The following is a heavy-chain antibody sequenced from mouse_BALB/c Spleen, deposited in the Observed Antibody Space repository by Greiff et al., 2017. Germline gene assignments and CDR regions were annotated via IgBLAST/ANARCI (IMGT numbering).Heavy chain of an antibody. V-gene: IGHV1-15*01. Sequence: VQLQQSGAELVRPGASVTLSCKASGYTFTDYEMHWVKQTPVHGLEWIGAIDPETGGTAYNQKFKGKATLTADKSSSTAYMELRSLTSEDSAVYYCTRSVPSYAMDYWGQGTSVTVSS. CDR2: IDPETGGT. D-gene: IGHD5-1*01. J-gene: IGHJ4*01. CDR1: GYTFTDYE. CDR3: TRSVPSYAMDY.